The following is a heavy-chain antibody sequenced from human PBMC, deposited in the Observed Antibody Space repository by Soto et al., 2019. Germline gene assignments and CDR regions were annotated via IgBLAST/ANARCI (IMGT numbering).Heavy chain of an antibody. CDR1: GGSVSSGSYY. Sequence: QVQLQESGPGLVKPSETLSLTCTVSGGSVSSGSYYWSWIRQPPGKGLEWIGYIYYSGSTNYNPSLKSRVTISVDTSKNQFSLKLSSMTAADTAVYYCARRGYCSGGSCFYYYGMDVWGQGTTVTVSS. J-gene: IGHJ6*02. D-gene: IGHD2-15*01. V-gene: IGHV4-61*01. CDR2: IYYSGST. CDR3: ARRGYCSGGSCFYYYGMDV.